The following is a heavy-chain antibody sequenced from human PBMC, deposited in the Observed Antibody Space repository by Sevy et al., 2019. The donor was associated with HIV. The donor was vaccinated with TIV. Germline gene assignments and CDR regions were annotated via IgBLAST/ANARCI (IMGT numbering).Heavy chain of an antibody. V-gene: IGHV3-15*01. CDR3: TTVSMNRGLSAFFDY. CDR2: ITSKNDGGTT. D-gene: IGHD3-10*01. J-gene: IGHJ4*02. Sequence: GGSLRLSCAASGFTFSNAWMSWVRQAPGKGLEWVGRITSKNDGGTTDYAAPVKGRFTISRDNSKNTLYLQMNSLKTEDTAIYYCTTVSMNRGLSAFFDYWGQGTLVTVSS. CDR1: GFTFSNAW.